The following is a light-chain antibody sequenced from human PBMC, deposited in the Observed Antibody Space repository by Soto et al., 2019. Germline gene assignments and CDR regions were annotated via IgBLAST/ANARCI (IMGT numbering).Light chain of an antibody. J-gene: IGKJ1*01. Sequence: DIVMTQSPDSLAVSLGERATINCKTSQSVLYSSNNENYLAWYQQKPGQPPNLLIYWASTRESGVPDRFSGSGSGTDFTLTISSLQAEDVAVYYCQQYYSTPPTFGQGTKVEIK. V-gene: IGKV4-1*01. CDR3: QQYYSTPPT. CDR1: QSVLYSSNNENY. CDR2: WAS.